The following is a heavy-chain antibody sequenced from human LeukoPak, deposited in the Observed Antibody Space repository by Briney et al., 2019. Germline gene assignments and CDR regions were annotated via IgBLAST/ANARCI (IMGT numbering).Heavy chain of an antibody. CDR1: GYTFTGYY. Sequence: GASVKVSCKASGYTFTGYYMHWVRQAPGQGLEWMGWINPNSGGTNYAQKFQGWVTMTRDTSISTAYMELSRLRSDDTAVYYCARDLGFYDSSGPMDYWGQGTLVTVSS. V-gene: IGHV1-2*04. CDR2: INPNSGGT. J-gene: IGHJ4*02. CDR3: ARDLGFYDSSGPMDY. D-gene: IGHD3-22*01.